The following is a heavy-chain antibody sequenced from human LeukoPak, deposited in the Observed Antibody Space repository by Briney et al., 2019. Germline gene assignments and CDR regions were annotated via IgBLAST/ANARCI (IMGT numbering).Heavy chain of an antibody. V-gene: IGHV4-59*08. Sequence: ETLSLTCTVSGGSISSYYWSWIRQPPGKGLEWIGYIYYSGSTNYNPSLKSRVTISVDTSKNQFSLKLSSVTAADTAVYYCARRIAAPPNYYGMDVWGQGTTVTVSS. CDR3: ARRIAAPPNYYGMDV. CDR1: GGSISSYY. CDR2: IYYSGST. J-gene: IGHJ6*02. D-gene: IGHD6-13*01.